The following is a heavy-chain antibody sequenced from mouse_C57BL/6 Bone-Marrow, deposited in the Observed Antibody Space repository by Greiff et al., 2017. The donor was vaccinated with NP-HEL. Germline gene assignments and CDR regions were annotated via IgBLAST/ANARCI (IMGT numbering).Heavy chain of an antibody. J-gene: IGHJ2*01. D-gene: IGHD4-1*01. V-gene: IGHV1-82*01. CDR2: IYPGDGDT. CDR1: GYAFSSSW. Sequence: QVQLQQSGPELVKPGASVKISCKASGYAFSSSWMNWVKQRPGKGLEWIGRIYPGDGDTNYNGKFKGKATLTADKSSSTAYMQLSSLTSEDSAVYFCALLGRYYFDYWGQGTTLTVSS. CDR3: ALLGRYYFDY.